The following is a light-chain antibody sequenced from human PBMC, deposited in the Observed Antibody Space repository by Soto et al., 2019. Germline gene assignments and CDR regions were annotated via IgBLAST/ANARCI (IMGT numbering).Light chain of an antibody. Sequence: EIVLTQSPGTLSLSPGERATLSCRASQSVSSSYLAWYQQKPGQAPRLLIYGASSRATGIPDRFSGSGSGTDFTLTISRLEPEDFAVYYCPHYGSPPSLTFGGGTKVEIK. CDR2: GAS. V-gene: IGKV3-20*01. CDR1: QSVSSSY. CDR3: PHYGSPPSLT. J-gene: IGKJ4*01.